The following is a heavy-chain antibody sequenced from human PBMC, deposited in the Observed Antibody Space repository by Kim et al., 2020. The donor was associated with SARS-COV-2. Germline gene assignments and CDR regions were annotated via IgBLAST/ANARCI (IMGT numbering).Heavy chain of an antibody. CDR2: INHSGNT. Sequence: SETLSLTCTVYDGPFSGYCWSWIRQPPGKGLEWIGEINHSGNTNYNPSLKSRVTMSIDTSKKQFSLTLSSLTAADTAIYYCARGPKIVGIASRLVVYDYYYMDLWGKGTAVTVS. J-gene: IGHJ6*03. CDR1: DGPFSGYC. V-gene: IGHV4-34*01. CDR3: ARGPKIVGIASRLVVYDYYYMDL. D-gene: IGHD6-6*01.